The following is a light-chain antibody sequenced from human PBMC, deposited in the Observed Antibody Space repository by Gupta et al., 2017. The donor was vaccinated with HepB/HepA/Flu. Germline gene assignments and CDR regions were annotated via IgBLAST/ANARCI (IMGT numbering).Light chain of an antibody. CDR3: SSYAPNTVFL. V-gene: IGLV2-14*03. Sequence: SALSHPASVSGSPGQSITISCTGTSNDICDYTYVSWYQQYPGKAPKLIIFDVNRRPAGISSRFSGSKSGNTASLTISGLQAEDEADYYCSSYAPNTVFLFGGGTKLTVL. J-gene: IGLJ2*01. CDR2: DVN. CDR1: SNDICDYTY.